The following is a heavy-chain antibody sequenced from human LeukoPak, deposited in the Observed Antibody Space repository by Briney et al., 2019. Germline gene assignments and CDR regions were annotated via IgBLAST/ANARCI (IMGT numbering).Heavy chain of an antibody. J-gene: IGHJ4*02. CDR3: AIGNGSYGY. CDR2: ISYDGSNK. CDR1: GFTFSSYA. D-gene: IGHD1-26*01. V-gene: IGHV3-30*04. Sequence: PGGSLRLSCAASGFTFSSYAMHWVRQAPGKGLEWVAVISYDGSNKYYADSVKGRFTISRDNSKNTLYLQMNSLRVEDTAVYYCAIGNGSYGYWGQGTLVTVSS.